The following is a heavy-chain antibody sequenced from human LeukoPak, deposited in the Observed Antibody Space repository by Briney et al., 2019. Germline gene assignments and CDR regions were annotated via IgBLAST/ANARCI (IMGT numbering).Heavy chain of an antibody. CDR2: IYSGGST. CDR1: GFTFSSYA. D-gene: IGHD3-3*01. V-gene: IGHV3-53*01. J-gene: IGHJ6*02. Sequence: GGSLRLSCAASGFTFSSYAMSWVRQAPGKGLEWVSVIYSGGSTYYADSVKGRFTISRDNSKNTLYLQMNSLRAEDTAVYYCARSKRAIHYYYYGMDVWGQGTTVTVSS. CDR3: ARSKRAIHYYYYGMDV.